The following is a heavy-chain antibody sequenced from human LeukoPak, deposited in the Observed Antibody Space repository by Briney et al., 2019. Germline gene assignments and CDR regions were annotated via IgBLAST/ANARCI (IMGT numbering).Heavy chain of an antibody. CDR3: ARGLRWSSEGFDY. CDR2: TYYKSKWYN. D-gene: IGHD4-23*01. J-gene: IGHJ4*02. CDR1: GDSVSSNSAA. V-gene: IGHV6-1*01. Sequence: SQTLSLTCAISGDSVSSNSAAWNWIRQSPSRGLEWMGRTYYKSKWYNDYAVSVKSRITINPDTSKNQFSLKLSSVTAADTAVYYCARGLRWSSEGFDYWGQGTLVTVSS.